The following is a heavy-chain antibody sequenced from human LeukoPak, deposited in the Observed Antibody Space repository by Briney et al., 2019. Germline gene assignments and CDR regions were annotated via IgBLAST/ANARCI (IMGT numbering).Heavy chain of an antibody. V-gene: IGHV3-30*02. Sequence: GGSLRLSCAASGFTFSSYGMHWVRQAPGKGLEWVAFIRHDGSNKYYADSVKGRFTISRDNSKNTLYLQMNSLRAEDTAVYYCAKGDIVVVPAAIRDTPFDYWGQGTLVTVSS. J-gene: IGHJ4*02. CDR2: IRHDGSNK. D-gene: IGHD2-2*02. CDR3: AKGDIVVVPAAIRDTPFDY. CDR1: GFTFSSYG.